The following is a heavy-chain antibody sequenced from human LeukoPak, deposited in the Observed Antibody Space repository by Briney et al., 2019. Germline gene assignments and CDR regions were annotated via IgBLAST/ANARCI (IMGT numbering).Heavy chain of an antibody. CDR2: IKQNGSGK. V-gene: IGHV3-7*03. CDR1: GFTFNNYW. D-gene: IGHD3-10*01. J-gene: IGHJ6*03. Sequence: GGSLRLSCAASGFTFNNYWMSWVRQAPGKGLEWVANIKQNGSGKYYVDSVKGRFTISRDNAKNSLYLQMNSLRAEDTAVYYGARHGSITMVRGKRRYYYMYVWGKGTTVTISS. CDR3: ARHGSITMVRGKRRYYYMYV.